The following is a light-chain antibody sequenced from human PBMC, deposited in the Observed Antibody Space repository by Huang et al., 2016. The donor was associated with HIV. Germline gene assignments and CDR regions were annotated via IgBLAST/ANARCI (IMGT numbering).Light chain of an antibody. V-gene: IGKV1-39*01. CDR1: QSISNY. CDR2: AAS. Sequence: DIQMTQSPSSLSAFVGDRVTITCRASQSISNYLNWYQQKPGTAPKLLIYAASALQSGVPQRFRGSASGTDFTLTITSLQPEDFATYHWQQSDSTPWTCGQGTKVEIK. CDR3: QQSDSTPWT. J-gene: IGKJ1*01.